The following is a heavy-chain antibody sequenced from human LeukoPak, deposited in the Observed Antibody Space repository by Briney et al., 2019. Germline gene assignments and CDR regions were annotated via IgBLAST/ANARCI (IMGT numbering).Heavy chain of an antibody. CDR2: IYYSGST. D-gene: IGHD4-17*01. CDR3: ARAHGDYAKWFDP. CDR1: GGSISSSSYY. V-gene: IGHV4-61*01. J-gene: IGHJ5*02. Sequence: KPSGTLSLTCTVSGGSISSSSYYWSWIRQPPGKGLEWIGYIYYSGSTNYNPSLKSRVTISVDTSKNQFSLKLSSVTAADTAVYYCARAHGDYAKWFDPWGQGTLVTVSS.